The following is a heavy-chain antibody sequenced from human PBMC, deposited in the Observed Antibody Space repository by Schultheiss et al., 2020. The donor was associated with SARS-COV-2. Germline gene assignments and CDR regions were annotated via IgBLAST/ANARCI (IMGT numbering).Heavy chain of an antibody. J-gene: IGHJ5*02. D-gene: IGHD2-8*01. CDR1: GFTVSSNY. V-gene: IGHV3-66*02. CDR2: ISGSGGST. Sequence: GSLRLSCAASGFTVSSNYMSWVRQAPGKGLVWVSGISGSGGSTYYADSVKGRFTISRDNAKNSLYLQMNSLRAEDTAVYYCARGTHIVLMVYASAWGQGTLVTVSS. CDR3: ARGTHIVLMVYASA.